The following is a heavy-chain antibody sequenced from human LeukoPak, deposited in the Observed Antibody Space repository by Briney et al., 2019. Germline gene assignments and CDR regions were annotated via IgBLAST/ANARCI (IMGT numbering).Heavy chain of an antibody. V-gene: IGHV1-69*04. CDR1: GGTFSSYA. CDR2: IIPILGIA. Sequence: SVKVSCKASGGTFSSYAISWVRQAPGQGLEWMGRIIPILGIANYAQKFQGRVTITADKSTSTAYMELSSLRSEDTAVYYCARAPFSERRVGATHQVDYWGQGTLVTVSS. D-gene: IGHD1-26*01. J-gene: IGHJ4*02. CDR3: ARAPFSERRVGATHQVDY.